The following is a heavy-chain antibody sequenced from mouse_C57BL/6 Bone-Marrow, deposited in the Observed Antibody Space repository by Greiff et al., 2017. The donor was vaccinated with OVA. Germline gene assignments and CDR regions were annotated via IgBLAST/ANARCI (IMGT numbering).Heavy chain of an antibody. V-gene: IGHV2-9-1*01. CDR2: IWTGGGT. Sequence: VKVVESGPGLVAPSQSLSITCTVSGFSLTSYAISWVRQPPGKGLEWLGVIWTGGGTNYNSALKSRLSISKDNSKSQVFLKMNSLQTDDTARYYCARNHYYGSSYAMDYWGQGTSVTVSS. CDR1: GFSLTSYA. D-gene: IGHD1-1*01. CDR3: ARNHYYGSSYAMDY. J-gene: IGHJ4*01.